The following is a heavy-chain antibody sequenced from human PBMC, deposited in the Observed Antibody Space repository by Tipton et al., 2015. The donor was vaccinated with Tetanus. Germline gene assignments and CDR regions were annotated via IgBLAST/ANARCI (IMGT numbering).Heavy chain of an antibody. V-gene: IGHV4-59*01. J-gene: IGHJ3*02. Sequence: LRLSCTVSGGSISSYYWSWIRQPPGKGLEWIGYIYYSGSTNYNPSLKSRVTISVDTSKNQFSLKLSSVTAADTAVYYCARDVEASFAFDIWGQGTMVTVSS. CDR3: ARDVEASFAFDI. CDR1: GGSISSYY. CDR2: IYYSGST.